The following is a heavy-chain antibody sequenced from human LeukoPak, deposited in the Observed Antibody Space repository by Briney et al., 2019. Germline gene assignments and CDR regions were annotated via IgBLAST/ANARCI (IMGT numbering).Heavy chain of an antibody. J-gene: IGHJ6*03. Sequence: SETLSLTCAVYGGSFSGYYWSWIRQPPGKGLEWIGEINHSGSTNYNPSLKSRVTISVDTSKNQFSLKLSSVTAADTAVYYCARVTVGQWPIYYYYMDVWGKGTTVTVSS. CDR3: ARVTVGQWPIYYYYMDV. D-gene: IGHD6-19*01. CDR1: GGSFSGYY. V-gene: IGHV4-34*01. CDR2: INHSGST.